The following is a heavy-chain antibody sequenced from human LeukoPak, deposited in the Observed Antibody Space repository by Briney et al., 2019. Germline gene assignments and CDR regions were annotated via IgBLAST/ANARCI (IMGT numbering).Heavy chain of an antibody. J-gene: IGHJ4*02. CDR2: ITSGSSYI. V-gene: IGHV3-21*01. CDR3: AKTYGHFDD. D-gene: IGHD4-17*01. Sequence: GGSLRLSCAASGFTFTSYTMNWVRQAPGKGLEWVSSITSGSSYIYYADSVKGRFTMSRDNAKNSLYLQMTSLRVEDTAVYYCAKTYGHFDDWGQGTLVTVSS. CDR1: GFTFTSYT.